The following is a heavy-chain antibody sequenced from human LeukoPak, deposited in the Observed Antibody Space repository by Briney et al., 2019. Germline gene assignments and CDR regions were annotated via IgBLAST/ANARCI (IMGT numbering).Heavy chain of an antibody. CDR2: IHYSGTT. CDR1: GGSMSGYY. D-gene: IGHD5-12*01. Sequence: SETLSLTCTVFGGSMSGYYWSWIRQPPGKGLEWIGYIHYSGTTNYNPSLKSRVTISLDTSRNQFSLKLRSVTTADTAVYYCARRRVYSGSGEFDFWGQGTLVTVSS. J-gene: IGHJ4*02. V-gene: IGHV4-59*01. CDR3: ARRRVYSGSGEFDF.